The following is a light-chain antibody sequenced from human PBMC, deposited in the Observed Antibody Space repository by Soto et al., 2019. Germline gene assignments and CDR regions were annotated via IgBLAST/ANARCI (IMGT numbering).Light chain of an antibody. Sequence: EIVMTQPQATMSVSPVERDKLSCRASQSVSRNLAWYQQKPGQAPRLLIYDASTRATGTPARFSGSGSGTKFTLSISSLQSEDFAVYYCQQYNNWPITFGQGTRLEI. V-gene: IGKV3D-15*01. CDR2: DAS. CDR3: QQYNNWPIT. J-gene: IGKJ5*01. CDR1: QSVSRN.